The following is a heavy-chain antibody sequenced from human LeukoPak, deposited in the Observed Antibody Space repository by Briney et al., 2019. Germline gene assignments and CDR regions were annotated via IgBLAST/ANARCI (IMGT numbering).Heavy chain of an antibody. D-gene: IGHD3-22*01. J-gene: IGHJ4*02. Sequence: GGSLRLSCAASGFTFSSYEMNWVRQAPGKGLEWVSYISSSGFTIYYADSVKGRFTISRDNAKNSLYLQMNSLRAEDTAVYYCARPGDYHDSSGYYWGQGTLVTVSS. CDR1: GFTFSSYE. CDR3: ARPGDYHDSSGYY. V-gene: IGHV3-48*03. CDR2: ISSSGFTI.